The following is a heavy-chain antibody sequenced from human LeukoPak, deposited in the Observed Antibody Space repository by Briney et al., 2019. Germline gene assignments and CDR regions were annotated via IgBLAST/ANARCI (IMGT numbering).Heavy chain of an antibody. CDR3: GRHRSGSGTYFIDY. J-gene: IGHJ4*02. CDR2: MKKDGSET. V-gene: IGHV3-7*01. Sequence: GGSLRLSCVVSGFTFSSYSMIWVRQAPGKGLQWVANMKKDGSETKYVESVKGRFTISRDNAKNSLYLEMNSLRAEDTAVYYCGRHRSGSGTYFIDYWGQGTLVSVSS. D-gene: IGHD3-10*01. CDR1: GFTFSSYS.